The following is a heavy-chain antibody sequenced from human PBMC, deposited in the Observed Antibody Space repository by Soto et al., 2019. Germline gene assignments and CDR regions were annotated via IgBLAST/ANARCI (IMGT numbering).Heavy chain of an antibody. CDR3: ANLGYFDH. CDR1: GFTFSDYA. J-gene: IGHJ4*02. Sequence: GGSLRLSCAASGFTFSDYAMSWVRQSPGKGLEWVSTIIGSGGNTYYTDSVKGRFIISRDNSRNTLYLQMNRLTAGDTAVYYCANLGYFDHWGQGTQVTVS. V-gene: IGHV3-23*01. CDR2: IIGSGGNT.